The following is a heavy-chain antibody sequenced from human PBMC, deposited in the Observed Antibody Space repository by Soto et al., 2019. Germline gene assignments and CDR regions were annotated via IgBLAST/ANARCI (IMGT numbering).Heavy chain of an antibody. CDR2: ISYDGSNK. D-gene: IGHD3-3*01. V-gene: IGHV3-30*03. CDR1: GFTFSSYG. Sequence: QVQLVESGGGVVQPGRSLRLSCAASGFTFSSYGMHWVRQAPGKGLEWVAVISYDGSNKYYADSVKGRFTISRDNSKNTLYLQMNSLRAEDTAVYYCVSTLDYDFWSGYLDYWGQGTLVTVSS. CDR3: VSTLDYDFWSGYLDY. J-gene: IGHJ4*02.